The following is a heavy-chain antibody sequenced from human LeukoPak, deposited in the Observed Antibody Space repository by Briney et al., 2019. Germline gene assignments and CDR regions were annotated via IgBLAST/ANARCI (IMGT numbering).Heavy chain of an antibody. J-gene: IGHJ3*02. CDR2: FNPNSGGT. D-gene: IGHD4-23*01. V-gene: IGHV1-2*02. Sequence: GSVKVSCKASGYTFTAYYIHWVRQAPGQGLGWLGWFNPNSGGTNYALKFRGRVTMTRDTSISTASMELSRLISDDTAVYYCARPQDHGGNVENFNIWGQGTMVTVSS. CDR1: GYTFTAYY. CDR3: ARPQDHGGNVENFNI.